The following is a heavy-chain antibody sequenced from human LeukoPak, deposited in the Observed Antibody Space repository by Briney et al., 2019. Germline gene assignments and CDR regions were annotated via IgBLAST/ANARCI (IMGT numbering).Heavy chain of an antibody. CDR1: GYSFTSYW. CDR3: ARVGTGVAARPPPEPDAFDI. J-gene: IGHJ3*02. D-gene: IGHD6-6*01. V-gene: IGHV5-51*01. Sequence: GESLKISCKGSGYSFTSYWIGWVRQMPGKGLEWMGIIYPGDSDTRYSPSFQGQVTISADKSISTAYLQWSSLKASDTAMYYCARVGTGVAARPPPEPDAFDIWGQGTMVTVSS. CDR2: IYPGDSDT.